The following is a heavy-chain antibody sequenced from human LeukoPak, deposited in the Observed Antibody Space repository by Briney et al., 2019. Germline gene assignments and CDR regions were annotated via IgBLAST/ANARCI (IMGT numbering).Heavy chain of an antibody. V-gene: IGHV4-30-4*01. D-gene: IGHD2-2*01. CDR2: IYYSGST. CDR3: ASSNTSWGAFDI. CDR1: GGSISSGDYY. J-gene: IGHJ3*02. Sequence: PSQTLSLTCTVSGGSISSGDYYWSWIRQPPGKGLEWIGYIYYSGSTYYNPSLKSRVTISVDTSKNQFSLKLSSVTAADTAVYYCASSNTSWGAFDIWGQGTMVTVSS.